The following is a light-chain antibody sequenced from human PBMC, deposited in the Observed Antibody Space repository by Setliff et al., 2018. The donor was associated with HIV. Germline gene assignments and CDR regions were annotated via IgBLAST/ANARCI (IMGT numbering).Light chain of an antibody. CDR3: SSYSISSTPYV. J-gene: IGLJ1*01. CDR2: RNN. Sequence: QSVLTQPPSASGTPGQRVTISCSGSSSNIGSNYVYWYQQLPGTAPKLLIYRNNQRPSGVPDRFSGSKSGTSASLAISGLRSEDEADYYCSSYSISSTPYVFGTGTKVTVL. V-gene: IGLV1-47*01. CDR1: SSNIGSNY.